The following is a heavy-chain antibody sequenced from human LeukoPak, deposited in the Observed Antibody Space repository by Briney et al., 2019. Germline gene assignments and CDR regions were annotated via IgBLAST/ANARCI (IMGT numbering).Heavy chain of an antibody. J-gene: IGHJ5*02. CDR2: ISNSGNT. Sequence: SETLSLTCTVSGGSISSYYWTWIRQPPGKGLEWIRYISNSGNTNYNPSLKSRVTISVDTSKNQFSLKLSSVTAADTAVYYCARHYYDSSGYWVFDPWGQGTLVTVSS. D-gene: IGHD3-22*01. V-gene: IGHV4-59*08. CDR3: ARHYYDSSGYWVFDP. CDR1: GGSISSYY.